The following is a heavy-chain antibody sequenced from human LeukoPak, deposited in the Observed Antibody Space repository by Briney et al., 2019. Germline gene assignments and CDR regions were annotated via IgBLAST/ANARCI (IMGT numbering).Heavy chain of an antibody. CDR2: ISGSGSST. CDR3: AKDLRGSSGWTPFDY. J-gene: IGHJ4*02. CDR1: GFIFSSYA. V-gene: IGHV3-23*01. D-gene: IGHD6-19*01. Sequence: GGSLRLSCAASGFIFSSYAMSWVRQAPGKGLEWVSAISGSGSSTYYADSVKGRFTISRDNSKNTLYLQMNSLRAEDTAVYYCAKDLRGSSGWTPFDYWGQGTLVTVSS.